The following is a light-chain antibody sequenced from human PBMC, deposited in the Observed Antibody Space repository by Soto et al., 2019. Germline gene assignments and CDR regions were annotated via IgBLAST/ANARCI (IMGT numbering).Light chain of an antibody. J-gene: IGKJ3*01. CDR2: GAS. V-gene: IGKV3-20*01. CDR1: QSVSSNF. CDR3: QQYGTPPLT. Sequence: EIALTQSPGTLSLSPGERATLSCRASQSVSSNFLAWYQQRLGQAPRLLIYGASNRATGIPDRFSGSGSGTDFTLTISRLEPEDFAVYYCQQYGTPPLTFGPGTKVDIK.